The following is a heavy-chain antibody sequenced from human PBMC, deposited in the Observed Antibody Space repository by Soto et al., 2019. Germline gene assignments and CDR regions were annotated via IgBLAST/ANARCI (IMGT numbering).Heavy chain of an antibody. CDR1: GYTFTGYY. J-gene: IGHJ4*02. V-gene: IGHV1-2*04. CDR3: ARGITIFGVVGIEYYFDY. CDR2: INPNSGGT. Sequence: GASVKVSCKASGYTFTGYYMHWVRQAPGQGLEWMGWINPNSGGTNYAQKFQGWVTMTRDTSISTAYMELSRLRSDDTAVYYCARGITIFGVVGIEYYFDYWGQGTLVTVSS. D-gene: IGHD3-3*01.